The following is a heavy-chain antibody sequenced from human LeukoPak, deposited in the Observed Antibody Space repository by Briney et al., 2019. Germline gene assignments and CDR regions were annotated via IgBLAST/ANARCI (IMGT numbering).Heavy chain of an antibody. Sequence: ASVKVSCTASGYTFTSYGISWVRQAPGQGLEWMGWISAYNGNTNYAQKLQGRVTMTTDTSTSTAYMELRSLRSDDTAVYYCARGNGESSQANYFDYWGQGTLVTVSS. D-gene: IGHD1-1*01. V-gene: IGHV1-18*01. J-gene: IGHJ4*02. CDR2: ISAYNGNT. CDR3: ARGNGESSQANYFDY. CDR1: GYTFTSYG.